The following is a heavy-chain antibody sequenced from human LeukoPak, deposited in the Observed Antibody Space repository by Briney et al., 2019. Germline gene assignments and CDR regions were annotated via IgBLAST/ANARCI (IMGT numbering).Heavy chain of an antibody. CDR2: INSDGSST. J-gene: IGHJ5*02. Sequence: GGSLRLSCAASGFTFSSYAMSWVRQAPGEGLVWVSRINSDGSSTSYADSVKGRFTISRDNAKNTLYLQMNSLRAEDTAVYYCARDQGYYDSSGSFDPWGQGTLVTVSS. CDR3: ARDQGYYDSSGSFDP. CDR1: GFTFSSYA. D-gene: IGHD3-22*01. V-gene: IGHV3-74*01.